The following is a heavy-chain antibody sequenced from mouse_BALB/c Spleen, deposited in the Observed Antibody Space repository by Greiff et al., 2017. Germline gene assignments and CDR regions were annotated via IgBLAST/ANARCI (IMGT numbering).Heavy chain of an antibody. CDR3: ARDRGYYGSSSWFAY. J-gene: IGHJ3*01. CDR2: ISDGGSYT. CDR1: GFTFSDYY. V-gene: IGHV5-4*02. D-gene: IGHD1-1*01. Sequence: EVLLVESGGGLVKPGGSLKLSCAASGFTFSDYYMYWVRQTPEKRLEWVATISDGGSYTYYPDSVKGRFTISRDNAKNNLYLQMSSLKSEDAAMYYCARDRGYYGSSSWFAYWGQGTLVTVSA.